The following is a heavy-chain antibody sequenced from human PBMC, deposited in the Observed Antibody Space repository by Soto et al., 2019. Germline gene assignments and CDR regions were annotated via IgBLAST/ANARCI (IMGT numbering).Heavy chain of an antibody. Sequence: GSLRLSCAASGFTFSSYSMNWVRQAPGKGLEWVSYISSSSSTIYYADSVKGRFTISRDNAKNSLYLQMNSLRAEDTAVYYCARDSLFVDTAMVTAYYMDVWGKGTTVTVSS. V-gene: IGHV3-48*01. J-gene: IGHJ6*03. CDR2: ISSSSSTI. D-gene: IGHD5-18*01. CDR1: GFTFSSYS. CDR3: ARDSLFVDTAMVTAYYMDV.